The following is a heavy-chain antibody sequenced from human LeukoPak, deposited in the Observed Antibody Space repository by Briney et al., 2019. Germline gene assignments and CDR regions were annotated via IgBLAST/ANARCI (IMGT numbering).Heavy chain of an antibody. V-gene: IGHV6-1*01. J-gene: IGHJ3*02. CDR1: GDSVSSSSAA. D-gene: IGHD6-13*01. CDR2: IFYRASWYN. CDR3: ARLTVAGGADI. Sequence: QTLSLTCAISGDSVSSSSAAWHWIRQSPSRGLEWLGRIFYRASWYNVYAVSVKGRIPLHPDTSKNQFSLQLNSVTPEDTAVYYCARLTVAGGADIWGQGTMVTVSS.